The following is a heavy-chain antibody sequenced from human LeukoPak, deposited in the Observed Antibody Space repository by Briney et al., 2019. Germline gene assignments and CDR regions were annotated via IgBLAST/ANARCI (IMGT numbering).Heavy chain of an antibody. CDR3: ARGSGHYYYYGMDV. CDR2: IYHSGST. J-gene: IGHJ6*02. Sequence: SETLSLTCTVSGGSISSGGYYWSWIRQPPGKGLEWIGYIYHSGSTYYNPSLKSRVTISVDRSKNQFSLKLSSVTAADTAVYYCARGSGHYYYYGMDVWGQGTTVTVSS. D-gene: IGHD3-16*01. CDR1: GGSISSGGYY. V-gene: IGHV4-30-2*02.